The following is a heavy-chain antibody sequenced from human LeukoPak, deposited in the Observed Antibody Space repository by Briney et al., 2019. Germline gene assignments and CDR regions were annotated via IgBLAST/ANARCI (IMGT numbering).Heavy chain of an antibody. V-gene: IGHV1-46*03. D-gene: IGHD3-3*01. CDR2: INPSGGST. CDR3: ARDRGTAGITIFGVVTPLGNWFDP. J-gene: IGHJ5*02. Sequence: ASVKVSCKASGYTFTSYYMHWVRQAPGQGLEWMGIINPSGGSTSYAQKFQGRVTMTRDTSTSTDYMELSSLRSEDTAVYYCARDRGTAGITIFGVVTPLGNWFDPWGQGTLVTVSS. CDR1: GYTFTSYY.